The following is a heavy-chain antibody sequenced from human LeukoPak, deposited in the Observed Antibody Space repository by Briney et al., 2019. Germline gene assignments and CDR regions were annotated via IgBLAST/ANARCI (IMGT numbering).Heavy chain of an antibody. J-gene: IGHJ4*02. Sequence: SETLSLTCTVSSGSINSYYWSWIRQAPGKGLEWLGYIYYSGGTRYNPSLESRVTISVDTSKSQFSLKLSSVTAADTAVYYCARDRQYAGQLSTGFDSWGQGTLVAVSS. CDR1: SGSINSYY. CDR2: IYYSGGT. V-gene: IGHV4-59*01. CDR3: ARDRQYAGQLSTGFDS. D-gene: IGHD6-25*01.